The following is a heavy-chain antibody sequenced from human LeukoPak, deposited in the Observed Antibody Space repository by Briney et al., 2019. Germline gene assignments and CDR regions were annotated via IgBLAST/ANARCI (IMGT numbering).Heavy chain of an antibody. Sequence: GGSLRLSCAASGFIFSNYAMHWVRQAPGKGLEWVAVISYDGSNKYYADSVKGRFTMSRDNSKKMLYLQMSSLRPEDTAVYYCARAFYSSSWNWFDPWGQGTLVTVSS. V-gene: IGHV3-30*04. CDR1: GFIFSNYA. J-gene: IGHJ5*02. CDR2: ISYDGSNK. CDR3: ARAFYSSSWNWFDP. D-gene: IGHD6-13*01.